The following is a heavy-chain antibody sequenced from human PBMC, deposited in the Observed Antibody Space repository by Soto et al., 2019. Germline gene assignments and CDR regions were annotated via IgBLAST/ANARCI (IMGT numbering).Heavy chain of an antibody. Sequence: SETLSLTCAVYGGSFSGYYWSLIRQPPGKGLEWIGEINHSGSTNYNPSLKSRVTISVYTSKNQFSLNLSSVTAADTAVYYCARAASDSSGYYYYYYYYGMDVWGQGTTVTVSS. CDR1: GGSFSGYY. D-gene: IGHD3-22*01. V-gene: IGHV4-34*01. J-gene: IGHJ6*02. CDR2: INHSGST. CDR3: ARAASDSSGYYYYYYYYGMDV.